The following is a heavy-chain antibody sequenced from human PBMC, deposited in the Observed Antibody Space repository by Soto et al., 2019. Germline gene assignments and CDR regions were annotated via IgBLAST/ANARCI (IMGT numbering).Heavy chain of an antibody. D-gene: IGHD3-10*01. CDR3: ARAGKGLLLFGANTHNWFDA. CDR2: IIPIVGTA. Sequence: SVKVSCQDSAGYSSSYAISWVRQVAGQGLQWLGGIIPIVGTANYAQKFQGRVTITADESTSTAYVQPSSLRAEDTAVYYCARAGKGLLLFGANTHNWFDAWGQGTLVTVSS. V-gene: IGHV1-69*13. CDR1: AGYSSSYA. J-gene: IGHJ5*02.